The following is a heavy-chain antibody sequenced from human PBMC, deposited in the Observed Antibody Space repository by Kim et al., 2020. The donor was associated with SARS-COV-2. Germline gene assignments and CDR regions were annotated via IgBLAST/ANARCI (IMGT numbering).Heavy chain of an antibody. CDR1: GFTFSSYA. Sequence: GGSLRLSCSASGFTFSSYAMHWVRQAPGKGLEYVSAISSNGGSTYYADSVKGRFTISRDNSKNTLYLQMSSLRAEDTAVYYCVKPISGSYSLFPYYFDYWGQGTLVTVSS. CDR2: ISSNGGST. CDR3: VKPISGSYSLFPYYFDY. J-gene: IGHJ4*02. D-gene: IGHD3-10*01. V-gene: IGHV3-64D*06.